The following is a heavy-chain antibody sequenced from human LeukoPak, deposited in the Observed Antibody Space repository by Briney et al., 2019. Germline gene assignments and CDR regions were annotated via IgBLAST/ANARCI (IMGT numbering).Heavy chain of an antibody. CDR3: ARVRKDGLYGMDV. CDR1: GFTFSSYE. J-gene: IGHJ6*02. V-gene: IGHV3-48*03. Sequence: GGSLSLSCAASGFTFSSYEMNWVRQAPGKGLEWVSYISSSGSTIYYAASVKGRFTISRDNAKNSLHLQMNSLRAEDTAVYYCARVRKDGLYGMDVWGQGTTVTVSS. CDR2: ISSSGSTI.